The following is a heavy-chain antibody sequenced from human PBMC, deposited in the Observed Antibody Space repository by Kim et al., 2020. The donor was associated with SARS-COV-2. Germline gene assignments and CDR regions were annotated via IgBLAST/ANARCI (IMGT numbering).Heavy chain of an antibody. J-gene: IGHJ4*02. CDR2: IWYDGSNK. V-gene: IGHV3-33*01. Sequence: GGSLRLSCAASGFTFSSYGMHWVRQAPGKGLEWVAVIWYDGSNKYYADSVKGRFTISRDNSKNTLYLQMNSLRAEDTAVYYCARGGDLNSGSYLGGYWGQGTLVTVSS. CDR1: GFTFSSYG. D-gene: IGHD1-26*01. CDR3: ARGGDLNSGSYLGGY.